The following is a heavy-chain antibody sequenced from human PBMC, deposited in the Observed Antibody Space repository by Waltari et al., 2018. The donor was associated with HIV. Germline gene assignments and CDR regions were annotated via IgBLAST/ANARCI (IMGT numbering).Heavy chain of an antibody. V-gene: IGHV3-15*01. Sequence: EVQLVESGGGLVKPGGSLRLSCAAFEFGLTDAWMSWVRQVPGKGREWVCRMKSENEYGLTYYAAPGRGRFTISRDSSKNTLYLQMNSLQTEDTAVYYCTTACYDFWSGSDYFDYWGQGALVTVSA. CDR2: MKSENEYGLT. J-gene: IGHJ4*02. CDR1: EFGLTDAW. D-gene: IGHD3-3*01. CDR3: TTACYDFWSGSDYFDY.